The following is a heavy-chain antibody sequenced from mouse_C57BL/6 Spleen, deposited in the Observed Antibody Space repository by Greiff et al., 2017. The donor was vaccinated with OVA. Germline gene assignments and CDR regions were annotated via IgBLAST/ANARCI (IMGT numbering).Heavy chain of an antibody. CDR2: ISDGGSYT. D-gene: IGHD2-2*01. CDR3: ARDGYYFDY. Sequence: EVKLVESGGGLVKPGGSLKLSCAASGFTFSSYAMSWVRQTPEKRLEWVATISDGGSYTYYPGNVKGRFTISRDNAKNNLYLQMSHLKSEDTAMYYCARDGYYFDYWGQGTTLTVSS. J-gene: IGHJ2*01. CDR1: GFTFSSYA. V-gene: IGHV5-4*01.